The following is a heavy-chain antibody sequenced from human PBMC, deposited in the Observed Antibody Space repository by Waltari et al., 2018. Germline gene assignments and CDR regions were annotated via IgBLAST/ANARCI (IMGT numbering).Heavy chain of an antibody. V-gene: IGHV4-38-2*01. D-gene: IGHD3-22*01. Sequence: QVQLQESGPGLVKPSETLSLTCALSGYSISSGYYWGWLRQPPGKGLEWIGSIYHSGSTYYNPSLKSRVTISVDTSKNQFSLKLSSVTAADTAVYYCARNQVLDYYDSSGYWDFDYWGQGTLVTVSS. CDR2: IYHSGST. CDR1: GYSISSGYY. CDR3: ARNQVLDYYDSSGYWDFDY. J-gene: IGHJ4*02.